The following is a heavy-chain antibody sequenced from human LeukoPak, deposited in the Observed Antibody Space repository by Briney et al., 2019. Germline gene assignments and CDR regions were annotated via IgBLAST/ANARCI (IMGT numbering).Heavy chain of an antibody. CDR3: ASQTAGGPFDY. V-gene: IGHV4-61*05. CDR1: GGSISSNAYF. Sequence: SETPSLTCTVSGGSISSNAYFWGWIRQPPGKGLEWIANIYYSGSTNYNPSLKSRVTISVDTSKNQFSLKLSSVTAADTAVYYCASQTAGGPFDYWGQGTLVTVSS. J-gene: IGHJ4*02. D-gene: IGHD1-14*01. CDR2: IYYSGST.